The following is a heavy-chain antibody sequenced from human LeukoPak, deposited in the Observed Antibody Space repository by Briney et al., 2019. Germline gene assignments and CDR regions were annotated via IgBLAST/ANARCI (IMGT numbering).Heavy chain of an antibody. CDR2: ISGSGSST. CDR1: GFTFSSYA. CDR3: AKDLGGYSSSWYPGDY. V-gene: IGHV3-23*01. D-gene: IGHD6-13*01. J-gene: IGHJ4*02. Sequence: GGSLRLSCAASGFTFSSYAMSWVRQAPGKGLEWVSAISGSGSSTYYADSVKGRFTISRDNSKNTLYLQMNSLRAEDTAVYYCAKDLGGYSSSWYPGDYWGQGTLVTVSS.